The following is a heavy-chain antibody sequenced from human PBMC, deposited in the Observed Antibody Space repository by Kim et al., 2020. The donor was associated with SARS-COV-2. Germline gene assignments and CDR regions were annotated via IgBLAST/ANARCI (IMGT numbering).Heavy chain of an antibody. CDR3: AVVPYYYDSSDYETIYP. Sequence: SVKVSCKASGFTFTSSAMQWVRQARGQRLEGIGWIVLGSGNTNYAQKFHERVTITRDMSTSTAYMELNSLSSDDTAVYYCAVVPYYYDSSDYETIYPWGQGTLVTVSS. D-gene: IGHD3-22*01. CDR2: IVLGSGNT. CDR1: GFTFTSSA. V-gene: IGHV1-58*02. J-gene: IGHJ5*02.